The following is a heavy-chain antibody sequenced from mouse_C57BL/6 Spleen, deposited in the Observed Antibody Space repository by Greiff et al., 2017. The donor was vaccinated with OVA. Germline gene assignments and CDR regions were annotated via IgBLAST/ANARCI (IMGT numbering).Heavy chain of an antibody. V-gene: IGHV1-74*01. CDR1: GCTFTSYW. J-gene: IGHJ3*01. Sequence: QVQLQQPGAELVKPGASVKVSCKASGCTFTSYWMNWVKQRHGQGLEWIGGIHPSDGDTNYNQKFKGKATLTVDKSSSTAYMQLSSLTSEYSAVYYGAISGYYGSSPFAYWGQGTLVTVSA. CDR2: IHPSDGDT. D-gene: IGHD1-1*01. CDR3: AISGYYGSSPFAY.